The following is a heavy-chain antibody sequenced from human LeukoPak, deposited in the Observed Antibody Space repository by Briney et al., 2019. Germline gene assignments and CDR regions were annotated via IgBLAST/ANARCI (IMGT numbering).Heavy chain of an antibody. Sequence: PGGSLRLSCAASGFTFSSYSMNWVRQAPGKGLEWVSYISSSSSTIYYADSVKGRFTISRDNAKNSLYLQMNSLRAEDTAVYFCAKNILRIAVAQAGYWGQGTLVTVSS. CDR1: GFTFSSYS. CDR3: AKNILRIAVAQAGY. V-gene: IGHV3-48*01. J-gene: IGHJ4*02. CDR2: ISSSSSTI. D-gene: IGHD6-19*01.